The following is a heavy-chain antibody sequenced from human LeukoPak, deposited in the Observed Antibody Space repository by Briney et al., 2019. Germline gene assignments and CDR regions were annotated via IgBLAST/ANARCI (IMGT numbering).Heavy chain of an antibody. V-gene: IGHV3-21*01. D-gene: IGHD3-22*01. CDR1: GFTFSSYS. Sequence: GGSLRLSCAASGFTFSSYSMNWVRQAPGKGLEWVSSISSSSYIYYADSVKGRFTISRDNAKNSLYLQMNSLRAEDTAVYYCARDDSSGYYYVPDYWGQGTLVTVSS. J-gene: IGHJ4*02. CDR3: ARDDSSGYYYVPDY. CDR2: ISSSSYI.